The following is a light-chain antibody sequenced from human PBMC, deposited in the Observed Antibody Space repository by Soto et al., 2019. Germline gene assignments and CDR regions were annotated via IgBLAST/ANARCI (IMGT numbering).Light chain of an antibody. CDR3: SSYAGANSVV. V-gene: IGLV2-8*01. J-gene: IGLJ2*01. Sequence: QSALTQPPSASGSPGQSVTISCTGMSSDVGGYNYVSWYQQHPGKAPKLMIYEVSKRPSGVPDRFSGSKSGNTASVTVSGLQAEDEADYYCSSYAGANSVVFGGGTKLTVL. CDR2: EVS. CDR1: SSDVGGYNY.